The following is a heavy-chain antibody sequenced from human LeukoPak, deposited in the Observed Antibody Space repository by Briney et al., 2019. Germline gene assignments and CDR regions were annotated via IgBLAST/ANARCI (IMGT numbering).Heavy chain of an antibody. CDR3: ARDIAAVPY. D-gene: IGHD6-13*01. CDR1: GFTFSDYN. Sequence: GGSLRLSCAASGFTFSDYNMNWVRQAPGKGLECVSFITSTSLNIYYADSVKGRFTISRDNSKNTLYLQMNSLRAEDTAVYYCARDIAAVPYWGQGTLVTVSS. V-gene: IGHV3-21*01. CDR2: ITSTSLNI. J-gene: IGHJ4*02.